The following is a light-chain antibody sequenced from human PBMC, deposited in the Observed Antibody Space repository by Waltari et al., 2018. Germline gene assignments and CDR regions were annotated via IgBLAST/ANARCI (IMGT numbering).Light chain of an antibody. Sequence: EIVMTQSPATLSVSPGERATLSCRASQSVSSNLAWYQQKPGQAPRLLIYRASTRATDIPARFSGSGSGTECTLTISSLQSEDFAVYYWQQYNNWPLTFGGGTKVEIK. V-gene: IGKV3-15*01. J-gene: IGKJ4*01. CDR1: QSVSSN. CDR2: RAS. CDR3: QQYNNWPLT.